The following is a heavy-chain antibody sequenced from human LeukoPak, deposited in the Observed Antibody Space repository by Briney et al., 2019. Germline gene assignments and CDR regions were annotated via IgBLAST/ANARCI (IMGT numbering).Heavy chain of an antibody. CDR2: ISSSSSTI. V-gene: IGHV3-48*02. J-gene: IGHJ4*02. CDR3: ARDPDSSGWYGDYFDY. CDR1: GFTFGSYS. Sequence: PGGSLRLSCAASGFTFGSYSMNWVRQAPGKGLEWVSYISSSSSTIYYADSVKGRFTISRDNAKNSLYLQMNSLRDEDTAVYYCARDPDSSGWYGDYFDYWGQGTLVTVSS. D-gene: IGHD6-19*01.